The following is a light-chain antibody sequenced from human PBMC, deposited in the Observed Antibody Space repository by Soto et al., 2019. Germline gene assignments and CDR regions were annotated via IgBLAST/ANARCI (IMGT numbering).Light chain of an antibody. J-gene: IGKJ1*01. CDR1: QGISNY. CDR3: QKYNSAPRT. V-gene: IGKV1-27*01. CDR2: AAS. Sequence: DIPMTQSPSSLSASVGDRVTITCRASQGISNYLAWYQQKPGKVPKLLIDAASTLQSGVPSRFSGSGSGTDFTLTISSLQPEDGATYYCQKYNSAPRTFGQGTKVEIK.